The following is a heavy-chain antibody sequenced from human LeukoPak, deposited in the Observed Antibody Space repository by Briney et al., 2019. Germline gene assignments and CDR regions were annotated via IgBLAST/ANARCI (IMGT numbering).Heavy chain of an antibody. CDR1: GGSISSYY. D-gene: IGHD2-15*01. CDR2: IYTSGST. J-gene: IGHJ5*02. Sequence: PSETLSLTCTVSGGSISSYYWSWIRQPAGKGREWIGRIYTSGSTNYNPSLKSRVTMSVDTSKNQFSLKLSSVTAADTAVYYCASEYCSGGSCYWFDPWGQGTLVTVSS. V-gene: IGHV4-4*07. CDR3: ASEYCSGGSCYWFDP.